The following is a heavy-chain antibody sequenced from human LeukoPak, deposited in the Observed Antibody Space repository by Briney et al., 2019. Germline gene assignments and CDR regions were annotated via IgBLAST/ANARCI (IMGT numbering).Heavy chain of an antibody. CDR3: AELGITMIGGV. J-gene: IGHJ6*04. V-gene: IGHV3-48*03. Sequence: GGSLRLSCEASGFTFSSYEMNWVRQAPGKGLEWVSYISSSGSTMYYADSVKGRFTISRDNAKNSLYLQMNSLRAEDTAVYYCAELGITMIGGVWGKGTTVTVSS. CDR2: ISSSGSTM. CDR1: GFTFSSYE. D-gene: IGHD3-10*02.